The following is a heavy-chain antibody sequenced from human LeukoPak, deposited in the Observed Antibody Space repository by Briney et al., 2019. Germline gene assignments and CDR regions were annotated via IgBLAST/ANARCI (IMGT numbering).Heavy chain of an antibody. V-gene: IGHV4-34*01. D-gene: IGHD3-22*01. CDR2: INHSGST. J-gene: IGHJ3*02. Sequence: SETLSLTCAVYGGSFSGYYWSWIRHPPGKGLEWMGEINHSGSTNYNPSLKSRVTISVDTSKNQFSLKLSSVTAADTAVYYCARGKTYYDISKDAFDIWGQGTMVTVSS. CDR3: ARGKTYYDISKDAFDI. CDR1: GGSFSGYY.